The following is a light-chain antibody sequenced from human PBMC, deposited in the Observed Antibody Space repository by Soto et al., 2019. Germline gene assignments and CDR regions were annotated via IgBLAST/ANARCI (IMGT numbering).Light chain of an antibody. CDR3: SSYSRSSFYV. CDR1: SSDIGTYDH. CDR2: SVS. Sequence: QSALTQPASVSGSPGQSITISCSGTSSDIGTYDHVAWFQQFPGKTPKLMIYSVSNRPSGVSYRFSGSKSGNTASLTISGLQAEDEADYYCSSYSRSSFYVFGTGTKLTVL. J-gene: IGLJ1*01. V-gene: IGLV2-14*01.